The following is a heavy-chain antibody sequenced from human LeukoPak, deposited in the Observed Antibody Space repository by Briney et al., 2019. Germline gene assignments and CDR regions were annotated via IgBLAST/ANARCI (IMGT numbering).Heavy chain of an antibody. D-gene: IGHD3-22*01. V-gene: IGHV3-30*02. CDR3: AREGLAYYDSSGLPSRLDY. J-gene: IGHJ4*02. Sequence: PGGSLRLSCAASGFSFSTSGMHWIRQAPGKGLEWVAFIQSDGGNEYYADSVKGRFTISRDNSKNTLYLQMNSLRAEDTAVYYCAREGLAYYDSSGLPSRLDYWGQGTLVTVSS. CDR2: IQSDGGNE. CDR1: GFSFSTSG.